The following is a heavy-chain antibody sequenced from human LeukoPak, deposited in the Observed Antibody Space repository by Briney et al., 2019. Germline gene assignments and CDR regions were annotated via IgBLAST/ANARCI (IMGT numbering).Heavy chain of an antibody. CDR2: ISSSSSYI. CDR1: GFTFSDYI. D-gene: IGHD2-15*01. Sequence: GGSLRLSCAASGFTFSDYIMNWVRQAPGKGLEWVSSISSSSSYINYADSMKGRFTISRDNAKNSLYLQMNSLRPEDTAVYYCARGGPYCSSGCCPFDYWGQGTLVTVSS. CDR3: ARGGPYCSSGCCPFDY. V-gene: IGHV3-21*01. J-gene: IGHJ4*02.